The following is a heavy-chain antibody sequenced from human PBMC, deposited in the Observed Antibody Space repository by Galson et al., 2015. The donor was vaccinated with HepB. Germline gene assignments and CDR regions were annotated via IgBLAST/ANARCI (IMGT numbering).Heavy chain of an antibody. Sequence: SVKVSCKASGFTFTSSAVQWVRQARGQRLEWIGWIVVGSGNTNYAQKFQERVTITRDMSTSTAYMELSSLRSEDTAVYYCAARGSYRYRTDAFDIWGQGTMVTVSS. J-gene: IGHJ3*02. CDR1: GFTFTSSA. D-gene: IGHD3-16*02. CDR3: AARGSYRYRTDAFDI. CDR2: IVVGSGNT. V-gene: IGHV1-58*01.